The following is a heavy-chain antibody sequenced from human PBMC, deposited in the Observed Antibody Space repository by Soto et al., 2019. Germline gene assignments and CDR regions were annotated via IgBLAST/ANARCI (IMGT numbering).Heavy chain of an antibody. V-gene: IGHV4-34*01. D-gene: IGHD2-2*01. CDR3: ARQLPVGASDI. J-gene: IGHJ3*02. Sequence: QVQLQQWGAGLLKPSETLSLTCAVYGGSFSGYYWSWIRQPPGKGLEWIGEINHSGSTNYNPSLKSRVTISVDTSKNQFSLKLSSVTAADTAVYYCARQLPVGASDIWGQGTMVTVSS. CDR1: GGSFSGYY. CDR2: INHSGST.